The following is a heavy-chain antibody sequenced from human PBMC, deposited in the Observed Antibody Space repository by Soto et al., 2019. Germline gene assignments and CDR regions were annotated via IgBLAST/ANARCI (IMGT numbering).Heavy chain of an antibody. CDR3: ARLTPDSSGYSSGMDV. V-gene: IGHV3-11*01. Sequence: GGSLRLSCAASGFTFSDYYMSWIRQAPGKGLEWVSYISSSGSTIYYADSVKGRFTISRDNAKNSLYLQMNSLRAEDTAVYYCARLTPDSSGYSSGMDVWGQGTTVTVS. D-gene: IGHD3-22*01. CDR1: GFTFSDYY. J-gene: IGHJ6*02. CDR2: ISSSGSTI.